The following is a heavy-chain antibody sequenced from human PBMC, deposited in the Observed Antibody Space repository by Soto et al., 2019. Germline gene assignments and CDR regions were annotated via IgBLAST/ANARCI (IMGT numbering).Heavy chain of an antibody. Sequence: QVQVVESGGGVVQPGGSLRLYCAASGYTFSTYGMHWVRHAPGKGLEWVAILWSDGSLKYYADSVKGRFTISRDNSDNTLYLQMNNLRAEDTAVYYCARDGIVGATFYGMDVWGQGTTVTVSS. D-gene: IGHD1-26*01. J-gene: IGHJ6*02. CDR2: LWSDGSLK. V-gene: IGHV3-33*01. CDR3: ARDGIVGATFYGMDV. CDR1: GYTFSTYG.